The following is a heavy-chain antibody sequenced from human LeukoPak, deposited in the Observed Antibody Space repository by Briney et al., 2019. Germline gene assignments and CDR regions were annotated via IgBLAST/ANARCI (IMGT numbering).Heavy chain of an antibody. Sequence: PSETLSLTCTVSGGSISSHYWSWIRQPPGKGLEWIGYIYYSGSTNYNPSLKRRVTISVDTSKNQFSLKLSSVTAADTAVYYSARMVVRGVYFDYWGQGTLVTVSS. CDR3: ARMVVRGVYFDY. J-gene: IGHJ4*02. CDR2: IYYSGST. D-gene: IGHD2-15*01. V-gene: IGHV4-59*11. CDR1: GGSISSHY.